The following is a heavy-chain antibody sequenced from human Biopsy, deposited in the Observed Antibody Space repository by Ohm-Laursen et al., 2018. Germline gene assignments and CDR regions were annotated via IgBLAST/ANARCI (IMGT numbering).Heavy chain of an antibody. V-gene: IGHV3-11*04. CDR3: TRLAYYYYYGMDV. Sequence: SLRLSCAASGFSFSDYHMRWIRQTPGRGLEWVSYISGGGTIYYGDSMKGRVTISRGNAKKSLYLQMNSLRAEDTAVYYCTRLAYYYYYGMDVWGQGTTVTVSS. J-gene: IGHJ6*02. CDR1: GFSFSDYH. CDR2: ISGGGTI. D-gene: IGHD2-21*01.